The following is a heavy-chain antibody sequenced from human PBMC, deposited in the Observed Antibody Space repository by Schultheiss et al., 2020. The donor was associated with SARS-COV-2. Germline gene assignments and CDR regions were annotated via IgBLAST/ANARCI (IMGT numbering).Heavy chain of an antibody. CDR3: AKDRDPTSASWPSS. CDR1: EFTFSKYW. D-gene: IGHD2-2*01. Sequence: GESLKISCAASEFTFSKYWMHWVRQTPGRGLVWVSGISGSGGRTYFADSVKGRFTISRDISKNTLYLQMNSLRADDTAMYYCAKDRDPTSASWPSSWGQGTLVTVSS. CDR2: ISGSGGRT. J-gene: IGHJ5*02. V-gene: IGHV3-23*01.